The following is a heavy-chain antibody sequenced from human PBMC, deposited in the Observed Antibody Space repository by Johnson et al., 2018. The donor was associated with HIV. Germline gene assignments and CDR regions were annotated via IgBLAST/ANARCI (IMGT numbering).Heavy chain of an antibody. D-gene: IGHD4-23*01. CDR1: GFTFSDYY. Sequence: QMQLVESGGGLVKPGGSLRLSCAASGFTFSDYYMSWIRQAPGKGLEWVSYISSSGSTIYYADSVKGRFTISRDNAKNSLYLQMSSLRAEDTTIYYCARALRWPNAFDIWGQGTLVTVSS. V-gene: IGHV3-11*04. CDR3: ARALRWPNAFDI. CDR2: ISSSGSTI. J-gene: IGHJ3*02.